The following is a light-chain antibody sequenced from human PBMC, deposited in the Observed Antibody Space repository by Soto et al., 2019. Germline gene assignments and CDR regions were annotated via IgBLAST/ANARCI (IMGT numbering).Light chain of an antibody. CDR2: KVS. CDR1: QRLVYRDGNTY. V-gene: IGKV2-30*01. Sequence: VMTQSPRSRAGTHGQPAYISCRSSQRLVYRDGNTYLNCFQQRPRQSPSRLIYKVSTRASGVPDSFSGSGSGTDFTLKISRVQAADVGVYYCMQRTPCPPTFGQGTKVHI. CDR3: MQRTPCPPT. J-gene: IGKJ1*01.